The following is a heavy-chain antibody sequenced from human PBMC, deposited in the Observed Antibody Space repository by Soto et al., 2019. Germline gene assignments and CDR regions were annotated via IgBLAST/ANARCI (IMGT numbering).Heavy chain of an antibody. D-gene: IGHD2-15*01. CDR2: ISAYNGNT. V-gene: IGHV1-18*01. CDR3: ARGHIVVVVAELQAPFDI. J-gene: IGHJ3*02. Sequence: ASVKVSCKASGYTFTSYGISWVRQAPGQGLEWMGWISAYNGNTNYAQKLQGRVTMTTDTSTSTAYMELRSLRSDDTAVYYCARGHIVVVVAELQAPFDIWGQGTMVTVSS. CDR1: GYTFTSYG.